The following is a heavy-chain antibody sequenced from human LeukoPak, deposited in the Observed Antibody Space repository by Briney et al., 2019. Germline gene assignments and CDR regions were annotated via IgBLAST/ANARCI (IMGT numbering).Heavy chain of an antibody. CDR3: AKEGPYSSYYYDSSGYPYFDY. V-gene: IGHV3-23*01. CDR2: ISGSGGST. J-gene: IGHJ4*02. Sequence: GGSLRLSCAASGFTFSSYAMSWVRQAPGKGLEWVSAISGSGGSTYYADSVKDRFTISRDNSKNTLYLQMNSLRAEDMAVYYCAKEGPYSSYYYDSSGYPYFDYWGQGTLVTVSS. CDR1: GFTFSSYA. D-gene: IGHD3-22*01.